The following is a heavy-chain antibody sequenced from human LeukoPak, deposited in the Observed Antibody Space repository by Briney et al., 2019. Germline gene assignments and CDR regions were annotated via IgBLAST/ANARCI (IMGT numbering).Heavy chain of an antibody. D-gene: IGHD3-22*01. Sequence: SVKVSCKASGGTFSSYAISWVRQAPGQGLEWMGGIIPIFGTANYAQKFQGRVTITADESTSTAYMELSSLRSEDTAVYYCARVSFVPYDSSGYYYYGMDVWGQGTTATVSS. CDR3: ARVSFVPYDSSGYYYYGMDV. CDR1: GGTFSSYA. V-gene: IGHV1-69*13. CDR2: IIPIFGTA. J-gene: IGHJ6*02.